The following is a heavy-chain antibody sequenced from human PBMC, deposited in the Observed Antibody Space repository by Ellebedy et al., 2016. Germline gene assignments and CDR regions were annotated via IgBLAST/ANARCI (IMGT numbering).Heavy chain of an antibody. D-gene: IGHD3/OR15-3a*01. Sequence: GGSLRLXXAVSGLPFSTFFMGWVRQAPGKGLEWVSTISAGGDNTQFADSVKGRFTASRDNSRNTVYLQMNDLRVEDTALYYCRHGHYADYWGQGTLVTVSS. CDR3: RHGHYADY. J-gene: IGHJ4*02. CDR2: ISAGGDNT. CDR1: GLPFSTFF. V-gene: IGHV3-23*01.